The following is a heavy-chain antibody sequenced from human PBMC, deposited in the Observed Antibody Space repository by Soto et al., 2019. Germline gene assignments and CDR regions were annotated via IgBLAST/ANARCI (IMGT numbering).Heavy chain of an antibody. CDR2: IFSGGRT. CDR1: GFTVSSNY. CDR3: AVLSLVYSSGWYYFDY. V-gene: IGHV3-66*01. J-gene: IGHJ4*02. D-gene: IGHD6-19*01. Sequence: GGSLRLSCAASGFTVSSNYMTWVRQAPGKGLEWVSVIFSGGRTYYTDSVKGRFTISRDNSKNTLYLQMNSLRAEDTAVYYCAVLSLVYSSGWYYFDYWGQGALVTVSS.